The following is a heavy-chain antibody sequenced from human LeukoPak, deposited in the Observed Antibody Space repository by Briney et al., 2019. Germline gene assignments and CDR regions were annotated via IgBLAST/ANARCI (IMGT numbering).Heavy chain of an antibody. CDR1: GGSFSGYY. V-gene: IGHV4-34*01. CDR2: INHSGST. CDR3: ARVGYSSGWYAWYFDL. Sequence: SETLSLTCAVYGGSFSGYYWSWIRQPPGKGLEWIGEINHSGSTNYNPSLKSRVTISVDTSKNQFSLKLSSVTAADTAMYYCARVGYSSGWYAWYFDLWGRGTLVTVSS. J-gene: IGHJ2*01. D-gene: IGHD6-19*01.